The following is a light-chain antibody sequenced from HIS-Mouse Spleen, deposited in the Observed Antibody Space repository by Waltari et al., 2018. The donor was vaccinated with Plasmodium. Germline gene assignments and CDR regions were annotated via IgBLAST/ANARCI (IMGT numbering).Light chain of an antibody. V-gene: IGLV2-8*01. J-gene: IGLJ2*01. CDR2: VVS. Sequence: QSALTQPPSASGSPGQSVTISCTGTSSDVGGYNYVSWYQQPPGKAPKLMIYVVSKRPSGVPDRFSGSKSGNTASLTVSGLQAEDEADYYCSSYAGSNNLVFGGGTKLTVL. CDR3: SSYAGSNNLV. CDR1: SSDVGGYNY.